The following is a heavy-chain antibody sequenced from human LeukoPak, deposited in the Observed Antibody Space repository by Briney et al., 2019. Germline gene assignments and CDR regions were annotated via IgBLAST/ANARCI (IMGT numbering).Heavy chain of an antibody. CDR1: GGSISSNNW. J-gene: IGHJ4*02. D-gene: IGHD3-10*01. CDR2: IYHSGSP. V-gene: IGHV4-4*02. Sequence: PSGTLSLTCAVSGGSISSNNWWGWVRQPPGKGLEWIGEIYHSGSPNYNPSLKSRVTISVDKSRNHFSLNLSSVTAADTAVYYCARHETYDYGSGSLIDSWGQGTLVTVSS. CDR3: ARHETYDYGSGSLIDS.